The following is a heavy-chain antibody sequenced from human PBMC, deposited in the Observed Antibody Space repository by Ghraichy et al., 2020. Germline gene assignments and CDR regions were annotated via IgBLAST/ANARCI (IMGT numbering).Heavy chain of an antibody. D-gene: IGHD6-13*01. CDR1: GFTFSSYW. Sequence: GGSLRLSCAASGFTFSSYWMSWVRQAPGKGLEWVANIKQDGSEKYYVDSVKGRFTISRDNAKNSLYLQMNSLRAEDTVVYYCARDYNMVYSSSWYPPNYYGMDVWGQGTTVTVSS. J-gene: IGHJ6*02. CDR2: IKQDGSEK. CDR3: ARDYNMVYSSSWYPPNYYGMDV. V-gene: IGHV3-7*01.